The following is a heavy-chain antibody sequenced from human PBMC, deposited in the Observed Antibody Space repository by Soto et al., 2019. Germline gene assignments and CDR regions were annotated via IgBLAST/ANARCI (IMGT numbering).Heavy chain of an antibody. D-gene: IGHD2-15*01. V-gene: IGHV4-30-4*01. Sequence: SETLSLTCTVSGGSISSGNYYWSWIRQPPGKGLEWIGFISYSGSTYYSTSLKSRVTISVDTSKNQFFLNLSFVTAADTAVYYCATMGTPATGLYFFDYWGQGSLVT. CDR1: GGSISSGNYY. J-gene: IGHJ4*02. CDR2: ISYSGST. CDR3: ATMGTPATGLYFFDY.